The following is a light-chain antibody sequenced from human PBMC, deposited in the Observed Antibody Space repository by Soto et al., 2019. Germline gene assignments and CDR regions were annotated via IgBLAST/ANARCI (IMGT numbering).Light chain of an antibody. CDR3: SSYTTSNTYV. CDR2: EVR. V-gene: IGLV2-14*01. J-gene: IGLJ1*01. CDR1: SSDIGVYNY. Sequence: QSVLTQPASVSGSPGQSITVSCTGTSSDIGVYNYVSWYQQHPGKAPKLVIYEVRNRPSGVSTRFSGSKSGNTASLTISGLQAEDEADYYCSSYTTSNTYVFGTGTKVTVL.